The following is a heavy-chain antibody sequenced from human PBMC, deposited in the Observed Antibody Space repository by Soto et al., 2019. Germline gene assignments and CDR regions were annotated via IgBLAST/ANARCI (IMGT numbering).Heavy chain of an antibody. CDR1: GGSISSYY. J-gene: IGHJ3*02. V-gene: IGHV4-59*01. CDR3: ARDNPGIVGGVDAFDI. CDR2: IYYSGST. Sequence: SETLSLTCTVSGGSISSYYWSWIRQPPGKGLEWIGYIYYSGSTNYNHSLKSRVTISVDTSKNQFSLKLSSVTAADTAVYYCARDNPGIVGGVDAFDIWGQGTMVTVSS. D-gene: IGHD3-16*01.